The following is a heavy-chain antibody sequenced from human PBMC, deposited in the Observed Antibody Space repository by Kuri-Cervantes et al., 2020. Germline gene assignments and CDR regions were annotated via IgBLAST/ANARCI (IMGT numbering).Heavy chain of an antibody. V-gene: IGHV3-21*01. J-gene: IGHJ4*02. D-gene: IGHD3-3*01. CDR1: GFTFSSYS. CDR3: ARGHYDFWSGYYRAYYFDY. CDR2: ISSSSSYI. Sequence: GGSLRLSCAASGFTFSSYSMNWVRQAPGKGLEWVSSISSSSSYIYYADSVKGRFTISRDNAKNSLYLQMNSLRAGDTAVYYCARGHYDFWSGYYRAYYFDYWGQGTLVTVSS.